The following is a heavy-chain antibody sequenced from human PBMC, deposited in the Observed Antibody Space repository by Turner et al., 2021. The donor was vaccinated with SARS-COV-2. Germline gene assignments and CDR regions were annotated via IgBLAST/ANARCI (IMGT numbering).Heavy chain of an antibody. CDR1: GFTFSSYG. D-gene: IGHD3-10*01. CDR3: ARAHYYGSGRGAFDI. Sequence: QVQLVESGGGVVPPGRSLRLSCAESGFTFSSYGMHWVRQAPGKGLEWVAVIWNDGSNKYYADSVKGRFTISRDNSKNTLYLQMNSLRAEDTAVYYCARAHYYGSGRGAFDIWGQGTMVTISS. J-gene: IGHJ3*02. CDR2: IWNDGSNK. V-gene: IGHV3-33*01.